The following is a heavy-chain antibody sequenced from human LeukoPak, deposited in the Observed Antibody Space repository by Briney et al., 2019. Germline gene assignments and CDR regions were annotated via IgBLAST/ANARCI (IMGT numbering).Heavy chain of an antibody. CDR3: ARDYASDY. V-gene: IGHV3-48*03. Sequence: PGGSLRLSCAASGFTFSRYEMNWVRQAPGKGLEWVSYISRSGDTIYFADSVKGRFTISRDNAKNSLNLLMSSLRAEDTAVYYCARDYASDYWGQGTLVTVSS. CDR2: ISRSGDTI. CDR1: GFTFSRYE. D-gene: IGHD3-10*01. J-gene: IGHJ4*02.